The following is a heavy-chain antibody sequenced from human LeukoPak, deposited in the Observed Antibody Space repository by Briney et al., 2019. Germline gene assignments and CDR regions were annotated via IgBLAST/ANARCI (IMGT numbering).Heavy chain of an antibody. CDR3: ARPPTREAEGFDI. CDR2: INPDGGGT. CDR1: GYTFSDLY. J-gene: IGHJ3*02. D-gene: IGHD1-26*01. V-gene: IGHV1-2*02. Sequence: ASVKVSCKASGYTFSDLYIHWVRQAPGQGLEWMGWINPDGGGTEFEQKFQDRVTVTRDTSTNTAFLEISRLTFDDTAVYYCARPPTREAEGFDIWGQGTMVIVSS.